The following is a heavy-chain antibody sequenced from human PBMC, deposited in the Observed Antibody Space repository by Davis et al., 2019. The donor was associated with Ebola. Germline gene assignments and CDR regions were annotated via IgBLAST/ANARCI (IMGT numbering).Heavy chain of an antibody. Sequence: GESLKISCKGSGYSFTSYWISWVRQMPGKGLEWMGRIDPSDSYTNYSPFFQGHVTILADKSISTAYLQWSSLKASDTAMYYCARGVHGDYDEGAFDIWGQGTMVTVSS. CDR1: GYSFTSYW. CDR2: IDPSDSYT. D-gene: IGHD4-17*01. CDR3: ARGVHGDYDEGAFDI. J-gene: IGHJ3*02. V-gene: IGHV5-10-1*01.